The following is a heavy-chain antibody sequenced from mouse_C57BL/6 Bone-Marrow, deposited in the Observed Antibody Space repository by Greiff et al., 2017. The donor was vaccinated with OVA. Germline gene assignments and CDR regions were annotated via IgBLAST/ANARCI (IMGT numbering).Heavy chain of an antibody. J-gene: IGHJ3*01. CDR2: INPNNGGT. Sequence: EVQLQQSGPELVKPGASVKIPCTASGYTFTDYNMDWVKQSHGKSLEWIGDINPNNGGTIYNQKFKGKATLTVDQSSSTAYMELRSLTSEDTAVYYCARFGAYWGQGTLVTVSA. CDR1: GYTFTDYN. CDR3: ARFGAY. V-gene: IGHV1-18*01.